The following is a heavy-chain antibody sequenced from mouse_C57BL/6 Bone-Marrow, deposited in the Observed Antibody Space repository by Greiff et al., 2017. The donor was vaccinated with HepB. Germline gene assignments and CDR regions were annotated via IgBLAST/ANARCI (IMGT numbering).Heavy chain of an antibody. Sequence: VQLKESGAELARPGASVKLSCKASGYTFTSYGISWVKQRTGQGLEWIGEIYPRSGNTYYNEKFKGKATLTADKSSSTAYMELRSLTSEDSAVYFCARRNYGPAWFAYWGQGTLVTVSA. CDR2: IYPRSGNT. CDR3: ARRNYGPAWFAY. V-gene: IGHV1-81*01. D-gene: IGHD1-1*01. J-gene: IGHJ3*01. CDR1: GYTFTSYG.